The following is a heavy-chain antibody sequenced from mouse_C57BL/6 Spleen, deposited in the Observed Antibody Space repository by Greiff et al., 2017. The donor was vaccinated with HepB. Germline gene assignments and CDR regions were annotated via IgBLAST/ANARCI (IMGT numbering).Heavy chain of an antibody. V-gene: IGHV14-4*01. D-gene: IGHD1-1*01. J-gene: IGHJ3*01. CDR3: TIYYYGSSYSFAY. Sequence: EVHLVESGAELVRPGASVKLSCTASGFNIKDDYMHWVKQRPEQGLEWIGWIDPENGDTEYASKFQGKATITADPSSNTAYLQLSSLTSEDTAVYYCTIYYYGSSYSFAYWGQGTLVTVSA. CDR2: IDPENGDT. CDR1: GFNIKDDY.